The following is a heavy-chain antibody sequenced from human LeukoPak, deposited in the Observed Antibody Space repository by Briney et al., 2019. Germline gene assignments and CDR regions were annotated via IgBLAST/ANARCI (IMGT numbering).Heavy chain of an antibody. Sequence: RGSLRLSCAASGFTFSNYAMHWVRQAPGKGLEWVAAISYDGKNIHYVDSVKGRFTISRDSSKSTVYLQMNSLRAEDTAVYYCARTYSRESGYDFVFHYWGQGTLVTVSS. V-gene: IGHV3-30*04. J-gene: IGHJ4*02. CDR1: GFTFSNYA. D-gene: IGHD5-12*01. CDR2: ISYDGKNI. CDR3: ARTYSRESGYDFVFHY.